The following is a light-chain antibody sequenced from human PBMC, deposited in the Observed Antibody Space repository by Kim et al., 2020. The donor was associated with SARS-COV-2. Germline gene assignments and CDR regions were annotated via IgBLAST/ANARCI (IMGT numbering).Light chain of an antibody. Sequence: EIVMTQSPSTLSVSPGERATLSCRASQSVSSNLAWYQQKPGQAPRLLIFSASTRATDIPARFSGSGYGTDFTLTITSLQSGDFAVYLCQQYDEWPHTFGHGTKVDIK. V-gene: IGKV3-15*01. CDR3: QQYDEWPHT. J-gene: IGKJ2*01. CDR1: QSVSSN. CDR2: SAS.